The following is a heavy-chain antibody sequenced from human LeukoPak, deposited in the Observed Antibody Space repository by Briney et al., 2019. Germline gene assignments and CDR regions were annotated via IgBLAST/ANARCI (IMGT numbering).Heavy chain of an antibody. CDR2: IYYSGST. CDR1: GGSFSGYY. D-gene: IGHD6-13*01. Sequence: SETLSLTCAVYGGSFSGYYWSWIRQPPGKGLEWIGYIYYSGSTNYNPSLKSRVTISVDTSKNQFSLKLSSVTAADTAVYYCARLGQQLVQTSWFDPWGQGTLVTVSS. V-gene: IGHV4-59*01. J-gene: IGHJ5*02. CDR3: ARLGQQLVQTSWFDP.